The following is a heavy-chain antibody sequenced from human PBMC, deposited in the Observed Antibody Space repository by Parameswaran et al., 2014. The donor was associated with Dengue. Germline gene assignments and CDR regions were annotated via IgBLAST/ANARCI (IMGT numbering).Heavy chain of an antibody. D-gene: IGHD5-24*01. Sequence: WIRQPPGKGLEWVSSISSSSSYIYYTDSVKGRFTISRDDAKNSLYLQMNSLSPEDTAVYYCARDVGRDGRGMDVWGQGTTVTVSS. CDR3: ARDVGRDGRGMDV. J-gene: IGHJ6*02. V-gene: IGHV3-21*01. CDR2: ISSSSSYI.